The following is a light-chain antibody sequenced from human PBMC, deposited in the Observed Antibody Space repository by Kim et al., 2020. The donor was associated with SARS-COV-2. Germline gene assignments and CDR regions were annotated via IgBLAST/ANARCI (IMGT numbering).Light chain of an antibody. CDR2: DVD. Sequence: QSALTQPRSVSGSPGQSVTITCTRTSSHVGGYNYVYWYQQHQDKAPKLMIYDVDKRPSGIPDRFSGSKSGNTASLTISGLQAEDEADYYCCSFAGSLCVFGTGTKVTVL. V-gene: IGLV2-11*01. CDR3: CSFAGSLCV. J-gene: IGLJ1*01. CDR1: SSHVGGYNY.